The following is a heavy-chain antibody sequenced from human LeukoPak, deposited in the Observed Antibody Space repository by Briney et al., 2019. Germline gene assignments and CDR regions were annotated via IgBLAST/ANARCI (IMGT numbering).Heavy chain of an antibody. CDR2: INHSGST. CDR3: AREGVVGAYGHFDY. V-gene: IGHV4-34*01. J-gene: IGHJ4*02. CDR1: GGAFSGYY. Sequence: SETLSLTCAVYGGAFSGYYWSWIRQPPAKGPEWIGEINHSGSTNYNPSLKSRVTISVDTSKNQFSLKLSSVTAADTAVYYCAREGVVGAYGHFDYWGQGTLVTVSS. D-gene: IGHD2-15*01.